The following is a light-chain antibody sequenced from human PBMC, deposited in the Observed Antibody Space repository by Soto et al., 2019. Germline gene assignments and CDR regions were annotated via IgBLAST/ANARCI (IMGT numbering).Light chain of an antibody. CDR2: TAS. Sequence: DIQMTQSPSSLSASVGDRVTITCRASQSIARYLNWYQQKPGKAPKLLVYTASSLQSGVPSSFSGSGSGTDFTLTISSLQPEDFATYYCQQSYSAPPTFGQGTKVDIK. V-gene: IGKV1-39*01. CDR1: QSIARY. CDR3: QQSYSAPPT. J-gene: IGKJ1*01.